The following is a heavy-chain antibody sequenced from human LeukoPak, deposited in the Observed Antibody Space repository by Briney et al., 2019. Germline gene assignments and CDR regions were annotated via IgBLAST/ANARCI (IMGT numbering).Heavy chain of an antibody. CDR1: GGSFSGYY. J-gene: IGHJ4*02. Sequence: LSLTCAVYGGSFSGYYWSWIRQPPGKGLEWVSYISSSGSTIYYADSVKGRFTISRDNAKNSLYLQMNSLRAEDTAVYYCAREGPLVATTPHFDYWGQGTLVTVSS. D-gene: IGHD5-12*01. CDR2: ISSSGSTI. V-gene: IGHV3-11*04. CDR3: AREGPLVATTPHFDY.